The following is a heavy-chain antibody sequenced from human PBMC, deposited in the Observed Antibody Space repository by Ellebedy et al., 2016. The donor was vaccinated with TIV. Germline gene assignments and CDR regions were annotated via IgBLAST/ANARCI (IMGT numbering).Heavy chain of an antibody. CDR3: ARDPVEGNGYYYY. Sequence: SETLSLTCAVYGGSFSGYYWSWIRQPPGKGLEWIGEINHSGSTNYNPSLKSRVTISVDTSKNQFSLKLSSVTAADTAVYYCARDPVEGNGYYYYWGQGTLVTVSS. V-gene: IGHV4-34*01. D-gene: IGHD3-22*01. CDR1: GGSFSGYY. J-gene: IGHJ4*02. CDR2: INHSGST.